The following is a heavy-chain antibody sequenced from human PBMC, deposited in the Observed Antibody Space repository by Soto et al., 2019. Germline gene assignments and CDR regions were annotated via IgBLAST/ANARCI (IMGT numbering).Heavy chain of an antibody. V-gene: IGHV3-23*01. CDR2: ISASGGTA. J-gene: IGHJ5*01. CDR3: AKLTYPSDSTGYYYERVSGWIDS. CDR1: GFMFSSYA. Sequence: GGSLRLSCAASGFMFSSYAMSWVRQAPGKGLEWVSSISASGGTANLADSVEGRCTISRDNSKSTLYLQMNSLRAEDAAVYYCAKLTYPSDSTGYYYERVSGWIDSWGQGTLITVSS. D-gene: IGHD3-22*01.